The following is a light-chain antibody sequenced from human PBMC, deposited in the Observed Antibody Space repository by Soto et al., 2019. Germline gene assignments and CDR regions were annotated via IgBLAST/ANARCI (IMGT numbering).Light chain of an antibody. CDR1: QTVNNK. CDR3: QQYNSWHPIT. J-gene: IGKJ1*01. CDR2: GAS. Sequence: EILMTQSPATLSVSPGERATLSCRATQTVNNKVVWYQHKPGQAPRLIIYGASTRANGIPARFSGSGSGTEFTLSISSLQSEDFAAYYCQQYNSWHPITFGQGTKVDIK. V-gene: IGKV3-15*01.